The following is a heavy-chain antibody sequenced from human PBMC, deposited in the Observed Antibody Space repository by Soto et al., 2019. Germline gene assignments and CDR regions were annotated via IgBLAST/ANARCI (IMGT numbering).Heavy chain of an antibody. V-gene: IGHV1-69*04. CDR1: GGTFSSYT. J-gene: IGHJ5*02. CDR3: ARESXYYDSSGYSRWFDP. D-gene: IGHD3-22*01. Sequence: SVKVSCKASGGTFSSYTISWVRQAPGQGLEWMGRIIPILGIANYAQKFQGRVTITADKSTSTAYMELSSLRSEDTAVYYCARESXYYDSSGYSRWFDPWGQGTLVTVSS. CDR2: IIPILGIA.